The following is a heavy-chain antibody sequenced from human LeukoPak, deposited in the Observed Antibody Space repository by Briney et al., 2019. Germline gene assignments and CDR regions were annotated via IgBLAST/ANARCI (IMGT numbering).Heavy chain of an antibody. V-gene: IGHV3-23*01. CDR1: GFTFSSFS. J-gene: IGHJ4*02. CDR2: VSASGGTT. D-gene: IGHD3-9*01. Sequence: PGGSLRLSCAASGFTFSSFSMNWVRQAPGKGLEWSSTVSASGGTTYYADSVKGRFTISRDNSKNTLYLQVNSLRAEDTALYYCAKARRYFDWLIDYWGQGTLVTVSA. CDR3: AKARRYFDWLIDY.